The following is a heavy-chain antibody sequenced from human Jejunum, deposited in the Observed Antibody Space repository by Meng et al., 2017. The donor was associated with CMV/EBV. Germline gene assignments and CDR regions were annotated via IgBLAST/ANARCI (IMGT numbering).Heavy chain of an antibody. Sequence: EVQLLESGGGLVQRGGSLRFFCAASGFTFNIYALTWVRQAPGKGLEWVSRISASGYSTYYADSVQGRFTISRDNSKNTVYLQMNSLRAEDTAVYYCAKDPYGSGSYPPDYWGQGTLVTVSS. CDR2: ISASGYST. V-gene: IGHV3-23*01. D-gene: IGHD3-10*01. J-gene: IGHJ4*02. CDR1: GFTFNIYA. CDR3: AKDPYGSGSYPPDY.